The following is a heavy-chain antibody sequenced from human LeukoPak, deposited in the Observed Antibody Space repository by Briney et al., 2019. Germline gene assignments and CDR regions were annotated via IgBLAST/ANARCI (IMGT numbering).Heavy chain of an antibody. V-gene: IGHV3-21*01. CDR3: ARGYSSSSLSSGY. Sequence: GGSLRLSCAAPGFTFSSYSMNWVRQAPGKGPEWVSSISSSSSYIYYADSVKGRFTISRDNAKNSLYLQMNSLRAEDTAVYYCARGYSSSSLSSGYWGQGTLVTVSS. J-gene: IGHJ4*02. D-gene: IGHD6-6*01. CDR1: GFTFSSYS. CDR2: ISSSSSYI.